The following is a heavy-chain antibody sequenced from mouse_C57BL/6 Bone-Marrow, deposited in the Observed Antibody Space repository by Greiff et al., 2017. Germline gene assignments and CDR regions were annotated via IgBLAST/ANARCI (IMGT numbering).Heavy chain of an antibody. V-gene: IGHV1-69*01. CDR2: IDPSDSYT. J-gene: IGHJ1*03. CDR3: ARSRDYPYV. Sequence: VQLQQPGAELVMPGASVKLSCKASGYTFTSYWMHWVKQRPGQGLEWIEEIDPSDSYTNYNQKFKCKSTLTVDKYSSTAYMQLSRLTSEDSSVYYCARSRDYPYVWCTGTTVTVSS. CDR1: GYTFTSYW. D-gene: IGHD2-4*01.